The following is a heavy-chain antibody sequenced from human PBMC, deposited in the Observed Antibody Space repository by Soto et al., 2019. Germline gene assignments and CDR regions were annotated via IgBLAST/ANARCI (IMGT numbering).Heavy chain of an antibody. CDR2: ISGSGGST. Sequence: GSLRLSCAASGFTFSSYAMSWVRQAPGKGLEWVSAISGSGGSTYYADSVKGRFTISRDNSKNTLYLQMNSLRAEDTAVYYCANELYGSGSYYNPLWYWGQGTLVTVS. D-gene: IGHD3-10*01. J-gene: IGHJ4*02. CDR3: ANELYGSGSYYNPLWY. CDR1: GFTFSSYA. V-gene: IGHV3-23*01.